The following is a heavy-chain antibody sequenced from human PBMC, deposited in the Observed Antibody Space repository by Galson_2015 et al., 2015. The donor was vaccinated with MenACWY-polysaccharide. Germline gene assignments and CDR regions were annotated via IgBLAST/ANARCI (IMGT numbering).Heavy chain of an antibody. Sequence: QSGAEVKKPGESLKVSCKGSGYSFTSYWIGWVRQMPGKGLEWMGVIFPGDSDTRYSPSFQGQVTISADKSISTAYLQWSSLKASDTAVYYCARPSYSSSWNPFDYWGQGTLVTVSS. CDR3: ARPSYSSSWNPFDY. CDR2: IFPGDSDT. J-gene: IGHJ4*02. V-gene: IGHV5-51*01. CDR1: GYSFTSYW. D-gene: IGHD6-13*01.